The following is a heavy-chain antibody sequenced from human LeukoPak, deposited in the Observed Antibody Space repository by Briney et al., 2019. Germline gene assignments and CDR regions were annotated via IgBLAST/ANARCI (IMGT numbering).Heavy chain of an antibody. CDR1: GFSFDDYA. Sequence: PGRSLRLSCAAPGFSFDDYAMHWVRQAPGKGLESVTAIRWNSGSIVYVDSVKGRFTISRDDAKNSLYLQMDSLRPEEMAVYYYAIDVSSVLGTGRSCSALFDHGGQRTLVTVFS. D-gene: IGHD2-2*01. CDR3: AIDVSSVLGTGRSCSALFDH. CDR2: IRWNSGSI. V-gene: IGHV3-9*03. J-gene: IGHJ4*02.